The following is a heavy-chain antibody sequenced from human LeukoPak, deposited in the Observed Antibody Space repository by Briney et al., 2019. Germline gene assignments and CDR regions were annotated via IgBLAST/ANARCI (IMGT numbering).Heavy chain of an antibody. Sequence: GGSLRLSCAASGFTFSNAWMSWVRQAPGKGLEWVSLISGDGGSTYYADSVKGRFTISRDNSKNSLYLQMNSLRTEDTALYYCAKGLWAYADAFDIWGQGTMVTVSS. J-gene: IGHJ3*02. CDR3: AKGLWAYADAFDI. D-gene: IGHD3-16*01. CDR1: GFTFSNAW. CDR2: ISGDGGST. V-gene: IGHV3-43*02.